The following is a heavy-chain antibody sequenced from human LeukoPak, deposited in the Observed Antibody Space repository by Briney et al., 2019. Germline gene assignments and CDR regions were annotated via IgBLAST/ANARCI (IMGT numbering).Heavy chain of an antibody. Sequence: GGSLRLSCAASGFTSSSYSMNWVRQAPGKGLEWVSYISSSSSTIYYADSVKGRFTISRDNAKNSLYLQMNSLRAEDTAVYYCAYSSGAGAFDIWGHGTMVTVSS. CDR2: ISSSSSTI. CDR3: AYSSGAGAFDI. D-gene: IGHD6-19*01. CDR1: GFTSSSYS. J-gene: IGHJ3*02. V-gene: IGHV3-48*01.